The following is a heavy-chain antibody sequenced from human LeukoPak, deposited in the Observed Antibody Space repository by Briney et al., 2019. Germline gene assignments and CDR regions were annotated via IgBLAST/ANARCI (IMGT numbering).Heavy chain of an antibody. CDR1: GFTFSSYA. CDR2: INTDGSST. Sequence: GGSLRLSCAASGFTFSSYAMSWVRQAPGKGLVWVSRINTDGSSTSYADSVKGRFTISRDNAKNTLYLQMNSLRAEDTAVYYCASPGTTVTTRNAFDIWGQGTMVTVSS. V-gene: IGHV3-74*01. D-gene: IGHD4-17*01. J-gene: IGHJ3*02. CDR3: ASPGTTVTTRNAFDI.